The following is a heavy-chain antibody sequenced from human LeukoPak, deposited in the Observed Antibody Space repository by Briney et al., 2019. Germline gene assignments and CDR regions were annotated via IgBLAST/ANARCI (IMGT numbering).Heavy chain of an antibody. D-gene: IGHD3-22*01. Sequence: PSQTLSLTCTVSGGSISSGGYYWSWIRQHPGKGLEWIGYIYYSGSTYYNPSLKSRVTISVDTSKNQFSLKLSSVTAADTAVYYCARGYYDSSGYYYDIWGQGTMVTVSS. CDR2: IYYSGST. CDR1: GGSISSGGYY. J-gene: IGHJ3*02. CDR3: ARGYYDSSGYYYDI. V-gene: IGHV4-31*03.